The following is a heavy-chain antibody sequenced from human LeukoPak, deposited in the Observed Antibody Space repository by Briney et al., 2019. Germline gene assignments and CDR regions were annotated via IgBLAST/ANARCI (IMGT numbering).Heavy chain of an antibody. V-gene: IGHV1-18*01. Sequence: ASVKVSCKASGYTFTSYGISWVRQAPGQGLEWMGCKGNTNFAQKLQGRVTMTTDTSTSTAYVELRSLTSDDTAVYYRARHSSSSTLDYWGQGTLVTVSS. CDR2: KGNT. D-gene: IGHD6-6*01. CDR1: GYTFTSYG. J-gene: IGHJ4*02. CDR3: ARHSSSSTLDY.